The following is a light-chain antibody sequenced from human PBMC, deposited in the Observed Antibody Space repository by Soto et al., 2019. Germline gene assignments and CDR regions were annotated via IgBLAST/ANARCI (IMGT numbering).Light chain of an antibody. CDR3: QQIFRTPLT. J-gene: IGKJ4*01. V-gene: IGKV1-39*01. CDR2: GAS. CDR1: QSISSH. Sequence: DIQMTQSPSSLSASVGDRVTITCRASQSISSHLNWYQQKPGKAPKLLIYGASILQGGVPARFIGSGSGTHFSLTSSSLQPEDFATYYCQQIFRTPLTFGGGTKVEIK.